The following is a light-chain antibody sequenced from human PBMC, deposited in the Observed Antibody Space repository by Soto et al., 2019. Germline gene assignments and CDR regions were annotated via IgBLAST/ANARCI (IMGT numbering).Light chain of an antibody. CDR1: ALPNQY. CDR3: QSADNSGTYVV. Sequence: SYELTQPPSVSVSPGQTASITCSGDALPNQYAYWYQQKPGQAPKLVIYEDGERPSGIPERFSGSSSGTTVSLTISGVQAEDEADYYCQSADNSGTYVVFGGGTQLTVL. CDR2: EDG. J-gene: IGLJ2*01. V-gene: IGLV3-25*03.